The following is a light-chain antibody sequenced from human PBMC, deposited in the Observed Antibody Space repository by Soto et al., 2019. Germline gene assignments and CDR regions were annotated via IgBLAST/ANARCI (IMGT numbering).Light chain of an antibody. V-gene: IGKV1-12*01. Sequence: DIQMTQSPSSVSASVGDRVTITCRASQGISSRVAWYHQKPGTPPKLLIYAASTLQSGVPSRFSGSGSGTDFTLTISSLQPEDFATYYCQQANNFPVTFGQGTKVAIK. CDR1: QGISSR. CDR3: QQANNFPVT. CDR2: AAS. J-gene: IGKJ1*01.